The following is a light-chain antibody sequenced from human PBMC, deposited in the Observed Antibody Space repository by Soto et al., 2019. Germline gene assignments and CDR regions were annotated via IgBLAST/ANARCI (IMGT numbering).Light chain of an antibody. J-gene: IGKJ2*01. CDR1: QNVSRS. CDR3: QHYNTWPYT. Sequence: EIVLTQSPGTLSLSPGERATLSCRASQNVSRSLLAWYQQKPGQAPRPLISGASSRATGIPARFSGSGSGTEYTLTISSLQSEDFAVYYCQHYNTWPYTFGQGTKLEIK. CDR2: GAS. V-gene: IGKV3-15*01.